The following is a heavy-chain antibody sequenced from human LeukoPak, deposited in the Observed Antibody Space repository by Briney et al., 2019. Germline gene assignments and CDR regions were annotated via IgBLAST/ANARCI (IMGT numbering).Heavy chain of an antibody. CDR3: ASRKPTGHDSSGFSRSGNNCFDL. V-gene: IGHV4-31*03. J-gene: IGHJ5*02. Sequence: SETLPLTCTVSGGSISSGGYYWSWIRQHPGKGLEWIGYIYYSGSTYYNPSLKSRVTISADRSKKQVSLKLKSMTAADTAVYYCASRKPTGHDSSGFSRSGNNCFDLWGQGTLVTVSS. D-gene: IGHD3-22*01. CDR2: IYYSGST. CDR1: GGSISSGGYY.